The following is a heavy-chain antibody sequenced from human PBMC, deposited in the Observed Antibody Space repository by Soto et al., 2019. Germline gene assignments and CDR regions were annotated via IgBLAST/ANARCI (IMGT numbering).Heavy chain of an antibody. CDR1: GFVFSDYY. V-gene: IGHV3-11*01. J-gene: IGHJ5*02. Sequence: VQLVESGGGLVKPGGSLSLSCAASGFVFSDYYMTWIRQAPGKGLEWISDISSGGAVSNFADSVRGRFTISRDNTNNSLYLQMNNLRAEDTAIYYCARRLTGRTTGDWFDPWGQGTLVTVSS. CDR3: ARRLTGRTTGDWFDP. D-gene: IGHD1-1*01. CDR2: ISSGGAVS.